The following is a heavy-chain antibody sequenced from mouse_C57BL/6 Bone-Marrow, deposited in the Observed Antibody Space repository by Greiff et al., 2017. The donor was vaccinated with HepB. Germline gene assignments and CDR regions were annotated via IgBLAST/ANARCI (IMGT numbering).Heavy chain of an antibody. V-gene: IGHV2-5*01. CDR3: AKNLITTVVATEAMDY. J-gene: IGHJ4*01. CDR2: IWRGGST. Sequence: VQLQQSGPGLVQPSQSLSITCTVSGFSLTSYGVHWVRQSPGKGLEWLGVIWRGGSTDYNAAFMSRLSITKDNSKSQVFFKMNSLQADDTAIYYCAKNLITTVVATEAMDYWGQGTSVTVSS. CDR1: GFSLTSYG. D-gene: IGHD1-1*01.